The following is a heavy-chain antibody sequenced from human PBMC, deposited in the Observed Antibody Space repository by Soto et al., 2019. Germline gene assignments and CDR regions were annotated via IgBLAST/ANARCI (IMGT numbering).Heavy chain of an antibody. Sequence: ASGKVSCKASGYTFTSYYMHWVRQAPGQGLEWMGIINPSGGSTSYAQKFQGRVTMTRDTSTSTVYMELSSLRSEDTAVYYCARDYGEYQLLYLSDYWGQGTLVTVSS. CDR3: ARDYGEYQLLYLSDY. D-gene: IGHD2-2*02. CDR1: GYTFTSYY. V-gene: IGHV1-46*01. J-gene: IGHJ4*02. CDR2: INPSGGST.